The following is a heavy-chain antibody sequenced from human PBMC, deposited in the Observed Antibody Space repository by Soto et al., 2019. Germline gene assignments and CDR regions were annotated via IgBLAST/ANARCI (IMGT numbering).Heavy chain of an antibody. CDR3: ASVNSGSYHHGLFDY. D-gene: IGHD1-26*01. CDR1: GYTFTAHY. V-gene: IGHV1-2*02. CDR2: INPNSGDT. J-gene: IGHJ4*02. Sequence: ASVKVSCKASGYTFTAHYMNWVRQAPGQGLEWMGWINPNSGDTKYVEKFQGRVTMTRDTSISTAYMELSSLRSDDTAVYYCASVNSGSYHHGLFDYWGQGALVTVPS.